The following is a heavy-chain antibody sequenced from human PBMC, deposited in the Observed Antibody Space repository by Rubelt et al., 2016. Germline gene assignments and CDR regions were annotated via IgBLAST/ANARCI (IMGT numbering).Heavy chain of an antibody. CDR1: GFTFSSHA. CDR2: IVHDGSSK. Sequence: QVQLVESGGGVVQPGRSLRLSCVGSGFTFSSHAMHWVRQAPGKGLEWVAVIVHDGSSKYYADSVKGRFTVSRDNSKNTLYLQVNSPRGSASAPTLFPLVSCEXAXSXXXSXXVGCLAXXF. V-gene: IGHV3-30*04. J-gene: IGHJ1*01. D-gene: IGHD3-3*01. CDR3: PLVSCEXAXSXXXSXXVGCLAXXF.